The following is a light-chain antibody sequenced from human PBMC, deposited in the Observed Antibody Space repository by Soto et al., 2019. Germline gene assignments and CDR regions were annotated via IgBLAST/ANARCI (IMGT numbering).Light chain of an antibody. CDR1: QSISDW. V-gene: IGKV1-5*01. Sequence: DIQMTQSPSTLSASVGDRVTITCQASQSISDWVAWYQQKPGEAPKLLIFDDSSLKSGVPSRFSGSGSGTEFTLTISNLQSDDFATYYCQQYDSYSWTFGQGTKVDIK. CDR2: DDS. J-gene: IGKJ1*01. CDR3: QQYDSYSWT.